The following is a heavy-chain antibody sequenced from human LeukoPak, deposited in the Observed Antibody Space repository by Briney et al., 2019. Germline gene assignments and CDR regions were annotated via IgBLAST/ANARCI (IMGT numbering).Heavy chain of an antibody. D-gene: IGHD3-9*01. J-gene: IGHJ5*02. CDR1: GFTFRNAW. V-gene: IGHV3-15*01. Sequence: GGSLRLSCAASGFTFRNAWMNWVRQAPGKGLEWVGRIKSKTDGGTIDYNAPVKGRFTISRDDSKNTLYLQMNSLKIEDTAVYYCTAPNSIYDISDYNWFDPWGQGTLVTVSS. CDR3: TAPNSIYDISDYNWFDP. CDR2: IKSKTDGGTI.